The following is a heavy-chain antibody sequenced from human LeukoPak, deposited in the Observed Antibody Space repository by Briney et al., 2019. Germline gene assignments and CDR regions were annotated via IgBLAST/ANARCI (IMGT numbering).Heavy chain of an antibody. CDR2: IYHSGST. Sequence: SGTLSLTCTVSGGSISSTNWWSWVRQSPGKELEWIGEIYHSGSTNYNPSLKSRVTISLDKSKNQFSLKLSSVTAADTAVYYCARAGDCSSISCYKGLDLDYWGQGTLVTVSS. D-gene: IGHD2-2*02. J-gene: IGHJ4*02. CDR1: GGSISSTNW. V-gene: IGHV4-4*02. CDR3: ARAGDCSSISCYKGLDLDY.